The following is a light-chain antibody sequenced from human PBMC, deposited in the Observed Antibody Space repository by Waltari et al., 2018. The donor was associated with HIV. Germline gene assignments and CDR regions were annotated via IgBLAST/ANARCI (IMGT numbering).Light chain of an antibody. J-gene: IGLJ3*02. CDR3: AVWDDDLNTCL. V-gene: IGLV1-44*01. CDR1: NSNIGKMT. CDR2: KTR. Sequence: QSVLTQPPSVSGTPGQRVSIDCSGSNSNIGKMTVNWFQQLPGTPPKVIIFKTRERPSGVPDRCSGSRSGTTASLVISVLQSEDEAEYYCAVWDDDLNTCLFGGGTKLTVL.